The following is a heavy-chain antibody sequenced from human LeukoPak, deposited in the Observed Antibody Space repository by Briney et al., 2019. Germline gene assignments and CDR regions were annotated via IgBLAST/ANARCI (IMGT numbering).Heavy chain of an antibody. CDR3: AKDSSSSAAGHDQHWFDP. CDR2: INSDGSST. V-gene: IGHV3-74*01. J-gene: IGHJ5*02. Sequence: GGSLRLSCAASGFTFSSYWMHWVRQAPGKGLVWVTRINSDGSSTSYADSVKGRFTISRDNSKNTLYLQMNSLRAEDTAVYYCAKDSSSSAAGHDQHWFDPWGQGTLVTVSS. D-gene: IGHD6-13*01. CDR1: GFTFSSYW.